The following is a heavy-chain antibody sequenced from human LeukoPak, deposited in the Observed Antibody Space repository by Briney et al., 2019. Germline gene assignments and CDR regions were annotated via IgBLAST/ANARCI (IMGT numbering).Heavy chain of an antibody. CDR1: GITFRSYG. CDR2: IWYDGSNK. Sequence: GGSLRLSCAASGITFRSYGMHWVRQAPGKGLEWVAVIWYDGSNKYYADSVKGRFTISRDNSKNTLYLQMNSLRAEDTAVYYCARDSSGLGSSTGFYYFDYWGQGTLVTVSS. D-gene: IGHD2-2*01. J-gene: IGHJ4*02. V-gene: IGHV3-33*01. CDR3: ARDSSGLGSSTGFYYFDY.